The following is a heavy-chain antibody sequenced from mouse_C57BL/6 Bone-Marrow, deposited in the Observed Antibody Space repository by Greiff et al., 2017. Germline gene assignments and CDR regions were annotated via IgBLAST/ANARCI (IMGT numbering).Heavy chain of an antibody. CDR2: LWTGVGT. CDR3: ASLYYGYPWFAY. V-gene: IGHV2-9-1*01. Sequence: VPVVASGPGLVAPSPSLSITCPVSGFSLTSYALSWVRQPPGKGLEWLGVLWTGVGTNSNSALKSRLSISKDNSKSQVSLKMNSLQTDDTARYYCASLYYGYPWFAYWGQGALVTVSA. CDR1: GFSLTSYA. D-gene: IGHD2-2*01. J-gene: IGHJ3*01.